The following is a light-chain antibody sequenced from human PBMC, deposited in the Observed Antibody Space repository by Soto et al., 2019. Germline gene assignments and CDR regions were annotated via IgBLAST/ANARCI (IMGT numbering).Light chain of an antibody. Sequence: EIVMTQSPATLSVSPGERATLSCRASQSVSSNLAWYQQKPGQAPRLLIYGASTRATGIPARFSGSGSGTEFTPTISSLQSEDFAVYYCQRYNNWLAGFGQGTKVEIK. J-gene: IGKJ1*01. V-gene: IGKV3-15*01. CDR1: QSVSSN. CDR2: GAS. CDR3: QRYNNWLAG.